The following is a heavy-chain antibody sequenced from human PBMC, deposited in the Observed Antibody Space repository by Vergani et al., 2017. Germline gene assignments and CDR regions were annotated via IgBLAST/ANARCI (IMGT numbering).Heavy chain of an antibody. Sequence: EVQLVESGGGLVQPGGSLRLSCSASGFTFSSYAMHCVRQAPGKGLEYVSAISSNGGSTYYADSVKGRFTISRDNSKNTLYLQMSSLRAEDTAVYYCVKDHGRTTVTTKGYWGQGTLVTVSS. D-gene: IGHD4-11*01. CDR3: VKDHGRTTVTTKGY. CDR1: GFTFSSYA. CDR2: ISSNGGST. V-gene: IGHV3-64D*06. J-gene: IGHJ4*02.